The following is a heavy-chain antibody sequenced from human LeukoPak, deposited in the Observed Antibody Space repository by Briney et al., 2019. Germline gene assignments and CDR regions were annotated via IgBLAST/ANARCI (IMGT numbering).Heavy chain of an antibody. J-gene: IGHJ4*02. V-gene: IGHV4-39*02. D-gene: IGHD2-15*01. CDR1: GGSICSSSYY. Sequence: SETLSLICTVSGGSICSSSYYWVWIRQPPGKGLEWIGSIYYSGSTYYNPSLKSRVTISVDRSKNHFSLRLSSVTAADTAVYYCARGENVVAATRRWGQGTLVTVSS. CDR3: ARGENVVAATRR. CDR2: IYYSGST.